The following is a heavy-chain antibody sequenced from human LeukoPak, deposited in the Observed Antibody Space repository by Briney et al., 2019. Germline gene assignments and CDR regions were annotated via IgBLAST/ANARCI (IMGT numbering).Heavy chain of an antibody. V-gene: IGHV3-49*04. D-gene: IGHD3-22*01. CDR1: GFTFGDYA. CDR2: IRSKAYGGTT. J-gene: IGHJ4*02. CDR3: TRGNYYDSSGYQNTKRDY. Sequence: PGGSLRLSCTASGFTFGDYAMSWVRQAPGKGLEWVGFIRSKAYGGTTEYAASVKGRFTISRDDSKSIAYLQMNSLKTEDTAVYYCTRGNYYDSSGYQNTKRDYWGQGTLVTVSS.